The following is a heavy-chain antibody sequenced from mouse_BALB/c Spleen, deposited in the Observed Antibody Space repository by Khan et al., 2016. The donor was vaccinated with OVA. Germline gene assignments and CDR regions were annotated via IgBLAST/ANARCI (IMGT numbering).Heavy chain of an antibody. J-gene: IGHJ3*01. CDR1: GFTFIDYG. CDR3: ARWGFAY. V-gene: IGHV5-15*02. Sequence: EVELVESGGGLVQPGGSRKLSCAASGFTFIDYGMAWVRQTPGKGPEWIAFISSVAYSIYYADTVTGRFTISRENAKNTLYLEMSSLRSDDTAMXYCARWGFAYWGQGTLVTVSA. CDR2: ISSVAYSI.